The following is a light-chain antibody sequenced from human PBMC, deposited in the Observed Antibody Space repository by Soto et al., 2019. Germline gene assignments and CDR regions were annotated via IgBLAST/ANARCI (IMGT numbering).Light chain of an antibody. J-gene: IGKJ2*01. CDR3: QQYGGSPPYT. CDR1: QNIYSNN. V-gene: IGKV3-20*01. Sequence: ETVLTQSPDTLSLSPGERATLSCRASQNIYSNNLAWYQQKPGQSPRLLMYGVSTRATGIPDRFSGGGSGTDFPLTISRLEPEDFAVYYCQQYGGSPPYTFGQGTKLEIK. CDR2: GVS.